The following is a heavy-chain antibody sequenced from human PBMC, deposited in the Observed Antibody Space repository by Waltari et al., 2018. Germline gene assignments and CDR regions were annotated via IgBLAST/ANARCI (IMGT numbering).Heavy chain of an antibody. D-gene: IGHD5-12*01. CDR3: ARDRGRGLYLDS. CDR1: GDSMSSTSW. CDR2: VYGGGKT. J-gene: IGHJ4*02. Sequence: QLQLQESGPGLVKPSGTLSPTSGVSGDSMSSTSWWSWVRQPPGKGLEWIGQVYGGGKTNYNPSFASRVTVALDTNNKQFSLTVTSATAADTAVYYCARDRGRGLYLDSWGPGLLVTVSP. V-gene: IGHV4-4*02.